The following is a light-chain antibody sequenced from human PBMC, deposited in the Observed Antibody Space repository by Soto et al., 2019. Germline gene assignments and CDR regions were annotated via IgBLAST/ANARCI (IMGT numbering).Light chain of an antibody. J-gene: IGKJ1*01. V-gene: IGKV3-20*01. Sequence: EIVLTQSPGTLSLFPGERATLSCRATQSVNSDYLSWYQQKPGQAPRLLIYIASRRATGIPDRFSGGGSGTDFTLTINILAPEDFAVYYWQQYGTSPWTFGQGTKVEIK. CDR2: IAS. CDR3: QQYGTSPWT. CDR1: QSVNSDY.